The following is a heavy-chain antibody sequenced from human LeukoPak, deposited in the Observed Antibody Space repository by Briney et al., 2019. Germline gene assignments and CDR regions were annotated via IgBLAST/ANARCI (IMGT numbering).Heavy chain of an antibody. Sequence: QPGGSLRLSCAASGFTFRTYWMHWVRQAPGKGLVWVSRIDAEGTTTTYADSVKGRFTISRDNAKNTLYLQMNSLRAEDTAVYYCAGRYHYDSSGYQFDYWGQGTLVTVSS. CDR3: AGRYHYDSSGYQFDY. CDR1: GFTFRTYW. D-gene: IGHD3-22*01. V-gene: IGHV3-74*01. CDR2: IDAEGTTT. J-gene: IGHJ4*02.